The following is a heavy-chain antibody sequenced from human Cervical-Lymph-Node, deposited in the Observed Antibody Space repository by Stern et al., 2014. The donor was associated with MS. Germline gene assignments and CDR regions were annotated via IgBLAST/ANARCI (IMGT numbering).Heavy chain of an antibody. D-gene: IGHD2-15*01. V-gene: IGHV1-18*01. CDR2: IRAYNGNN. CDR1: GYTFTSYG. J-gene: IGHJ3*02. Sequence: VQLVESVAEVKKPGASVKVSCKASGYTFTSYGISWVRQAPGHGLEWMGVIRAYNGNNNYAKKLQGIVTITTDTSTSTAYMELRRLRADDTAVYYCARGLLGSENAFDIWGQGTMVTVSS. CDR3: ARGLLGSENAFDI.